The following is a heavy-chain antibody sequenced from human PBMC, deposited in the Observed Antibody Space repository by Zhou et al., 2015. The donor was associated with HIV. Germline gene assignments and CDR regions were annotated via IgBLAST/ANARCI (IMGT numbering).Heavy chain of an antibody. D-gene: IGHD2-15*01. CDR1: ASTFRSHN. CDR3: ARRIKYVTTPVGDFDF. V-gene: IGHV1-8*01. Sequence: QVQLMQSGPEVTRPGASVKVSCKASASTFRSHNINWVRQASGQGLEWMGWMNPNSGDTGYTQKFQARITMTRNTSVTTAYLGLSSLTSEDTAIYYCARRIKYVTTPVGDFDFWGQGTLISVTA. CDR2: MNPNSGDT. J-gene: IGHJ4*02.